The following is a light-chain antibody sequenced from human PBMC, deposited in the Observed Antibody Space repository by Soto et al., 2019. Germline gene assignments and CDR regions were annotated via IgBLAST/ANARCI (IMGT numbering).Light chain of an antibody. J-gene: IGKJ1*01. Sequence: DIVMTQSPATLSVSPGERATLSCRASQSLRSDLAWYQQKPCQAPRLLIYGASTRATDIPARFSGSGCGTDFTLTISRLEPEDFAVYYCQQYGSSPWTFGQGTKVDIK. CDR2: GAS. CDR3: QQYGSSPWT. CDR1: QSLRSD. V-gene: IGKV3-15*01.